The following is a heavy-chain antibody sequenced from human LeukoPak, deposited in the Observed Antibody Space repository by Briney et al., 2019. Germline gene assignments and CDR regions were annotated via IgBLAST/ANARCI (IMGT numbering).Heavy chain of an antibody. D-gene: IGHD3-3*01. CDR1: GYTFTSYG. CDR2: ISAYNGNT. Sequence: GGSVKVSCMASGYTFTSYGISWVRQAPGQGLEWMGWISAYNGNTNYAQKLQGRVTMTTDTSTSTAYMELRSLRSDDTAVYYCARFRIYYDFWSGYKGFDYWGQGTLVTVSS. V-gene: IGHV1-18*01. J-gene: IGHJ4*02. CDR3: ARFRIYYDFWSGYKGFDY.